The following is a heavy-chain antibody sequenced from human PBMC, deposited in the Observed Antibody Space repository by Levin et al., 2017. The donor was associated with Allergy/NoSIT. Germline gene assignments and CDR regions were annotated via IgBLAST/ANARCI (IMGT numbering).Heavy chain of an antibody. CDR2: INGDSSRK. J-gene: IGHJ4*02. D-gene: IGHD2/OR15-2a*01. V-gene: IGHV3-74*01. CDR3: ARGWIYAWDY. Sequence: PGGSLRLSCAVSGFTFSNEWMHWVRQTPGKGLVWVSQINGDSSRKYYADSVKGRFSISRDNAKSTLYLQMNSLRVEDTAVYYCARGWIYAWDYWGQGTLVTVSA. CDR1: GFTFSNEW.